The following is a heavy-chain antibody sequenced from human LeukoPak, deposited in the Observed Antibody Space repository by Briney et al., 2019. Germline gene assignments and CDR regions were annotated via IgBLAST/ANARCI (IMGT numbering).Heavy chain of an antibody. CDR2: INHSGST. V-gene: IGHV4-34*01. J-gene: IGHJ3*02. Sequence: PSETLSLTCTVSGGSISGYYWSWIRQPPGKGLEWIGEINHSGSTNYNPSLKSRVTISVDTSKNQFSLKLSSVTAADTAVYYCARRRVLGANNDAFDIWGQGTMVTVSS. CDR1: GGSISGYY. D-gene: IGHD1-26*01. CDR3: ARRRVLGANNDAFDI.